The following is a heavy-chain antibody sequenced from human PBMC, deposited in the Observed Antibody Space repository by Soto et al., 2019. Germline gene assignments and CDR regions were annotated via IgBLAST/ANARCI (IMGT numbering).Heavy chain of an antibody. CDR1: GFTFSSYG. Sequence: QVQLVESGGGVVQPGRSLRLSCAASGFTFSSYGMHWVRQAPGKGLEWVAVISYDGSNKYYADSVKGRFTISRDNSKNTLYLQMNSLRAEDTAEYYCAKEAVKGDAFDIWGQGTMVTVSS. J-gene: IGHJ3*02. CDR2: ISYDGSNK. CDR3: AKEAVKGDAFDI. V-gene: IGHV3-30*18.